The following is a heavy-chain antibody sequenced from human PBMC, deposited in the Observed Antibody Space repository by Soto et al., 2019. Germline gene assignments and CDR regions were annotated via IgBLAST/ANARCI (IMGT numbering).Heavy chain of an antibody. CDR3: ARVGGYSYGGVDS. J-gene: IGHJ4*02. CDR1: GYTFTSYY. D-gene: IGHD5-18*01. CDR2: INPSGGST. Sequence: QVQLVQSGAEVKKPGASVKVSCKASGYTFTSYYMHWVRQAPGQGLEWMGIINPSGGSTTYAQKFHGSATMTRDTATSTVYMAQRSLRSEATAVYYCARVGGYSYGGVDSWGQATVVTVSS. V-gene: IGHV1-46*01.